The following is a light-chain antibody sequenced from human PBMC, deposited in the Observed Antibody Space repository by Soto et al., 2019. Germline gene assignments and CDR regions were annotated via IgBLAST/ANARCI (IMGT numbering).Light chain of an antibody. Sequence: EIVMTQSPATLSVSPGEGATLSCKASQNVYNNLAWYQQRPGQPPRLLIYDASTRATGISARFSGSGYGTEFTLTISSLQSEDFAVYFCQQYDNLLWTFGQGTKVEIK. V-gene: IGKV3-15*01. CDR2: DAS. CDR3: QQYDNLLWT. J-gene: IGKJ1*01. CDR1: QNVYNN.